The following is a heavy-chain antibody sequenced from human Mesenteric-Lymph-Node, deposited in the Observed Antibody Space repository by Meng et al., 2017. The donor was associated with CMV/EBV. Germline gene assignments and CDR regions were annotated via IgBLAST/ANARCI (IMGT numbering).Heavy chain of an antibody. CDR2: ISSGSNTI. CDR1: GFTFTDYA. Sequence: GESLKISCAASGFTFTDYAMNWVRQAPGEGLEWVSYISSGSNTIYYADSVKGRFTISRDNAKNSLYLQMNSLRAEDTALYYCAKAYCSSTSCPQDYWGQGTLVTVSS. D-gene: IGHD2-2*01. CDR3: AKAYCSSTSCPQDY. V-gene: IGHV3-48*04. J-gene: IGHJ4*02.